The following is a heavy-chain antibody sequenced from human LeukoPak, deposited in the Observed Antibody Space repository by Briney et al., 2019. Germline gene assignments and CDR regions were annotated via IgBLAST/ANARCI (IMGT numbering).Heavy chain of an antibody. CDR2: IYYSGST. CDR1: GGSISSYY. D-gene: IGHD3-22*01. V-gene: IGHV4-59*01. Sequence: TLSLTCTVSGGSISSYYWSWIRHPPGKGLEWIGYIYYSGSTNYNPSLKSRVTISVDTSKNQFSLKLSSVTAADTAVYYCAREMYYYDSSGYYPWGQGTLVTVSS. CDR3: AREMYYYDSSGYYP. J-gene: IGHJ5*02.